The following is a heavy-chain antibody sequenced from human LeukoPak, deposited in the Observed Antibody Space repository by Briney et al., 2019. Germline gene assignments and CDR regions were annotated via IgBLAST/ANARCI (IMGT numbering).Heavy chain of an antibody. CDR1: GGTFSSYA. J-gene: IGHJ4*02. V-gene: IGHV1-69*13. CDR2: IIPIFGTA. D-gene: IGHD3-10*01. Sequence: SVKVSCKASGGTFSSYAISWVRQAPGQGLEWMGGIIPIFGTANYARKFQGRVTITADESTSTAYMELSSLRSEDTAVYYCARYKADYYGSGSYYGYWGQGTLVTVSS. CDR3: ARYKADYYGSGSYYGY.